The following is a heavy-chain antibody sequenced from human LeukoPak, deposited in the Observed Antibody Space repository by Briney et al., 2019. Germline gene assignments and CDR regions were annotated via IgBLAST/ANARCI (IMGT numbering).Heavy chain of an antibody. CDR2: IVPILGIA. V-gene: IGHV1-69*02. J-gene: IGHJ5*02. CDR1: GGTFSSYT. CDR3: ARGTYYYDSSGSWFDP. Sequence: SVKVSCKASGGTFSSYTISWVRQAPGQGLEWMGRIVPILGIANYAQKFQGRVTITADKSTSTAYMELSSLRSEDTAVYYCARGTYYYDSSGSWFDPWGQGILVTVSS. D-gene: IGHD3-22*01.